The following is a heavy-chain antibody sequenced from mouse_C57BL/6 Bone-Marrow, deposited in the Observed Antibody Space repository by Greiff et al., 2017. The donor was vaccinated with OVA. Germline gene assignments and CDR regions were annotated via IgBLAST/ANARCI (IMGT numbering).Heavy chain of an antibody. Sequence: VQLQQPGAELVMPGASVKLSCKASGYTFTSYWMHWVKQRPGQGLECIGEIDPSDSYTNYNQKFKGKSTLTVDKSSSTAYMQLSSLTSEDSAVYYCASAFITTAFDVWGTGTTVTVSS. D-gene: IGHD1-1*01. J-gene: IGHJ1*03. CDR3: ASAFITTAFDV. V-gene: IGHV1-69*01. CDR1: GYTFTSYW. CDR2: IDPSDSYT.